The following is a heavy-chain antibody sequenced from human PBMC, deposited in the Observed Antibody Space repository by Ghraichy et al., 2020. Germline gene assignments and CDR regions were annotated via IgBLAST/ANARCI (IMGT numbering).Heavy chain of an antibody. Sequence: SETLSLTCTVSGYSISSGYYWGWIRQPPGKGLEWIGSIYHSGSTYYNPSLKSRVTISVDTSKNQFSLKLSSVTAADTAVYYCARTDPNSGSYDYWGQGTLVTVSS. J-gene: IGHJ4*02. CDR3: ARTDPNSGSYDY. CDR2: IYHSGST. V-gene: IGHV4-38-2*02. CDR1: GYSISSGYY. D-gene: IGHD1-26*01.